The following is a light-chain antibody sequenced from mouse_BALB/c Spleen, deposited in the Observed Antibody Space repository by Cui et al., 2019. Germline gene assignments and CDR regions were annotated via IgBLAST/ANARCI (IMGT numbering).Light chain of an antibody. V-gene: IGKV4-58*01. CDR2: RTS. CDR1: SSVSSSY. Sequence: ENLLTQSPAIMAASLGQKVTMTCSASSSVSSSYLHWYQQKSGASPKPLIHRTSNLASGVPARFSGSGSGTSYSLTISSVEAEDDATYYCQQWSGYPFTFGGGTKLEIK. CDR3: QQWSGYPFT. J-gene: IGKJ2*01.